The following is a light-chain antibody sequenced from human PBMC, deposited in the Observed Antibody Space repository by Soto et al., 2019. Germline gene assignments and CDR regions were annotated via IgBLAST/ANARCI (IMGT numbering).Light chain of an antibody. J-gene: IGLJ1*01. Sequence: QSALTQPASVSGSPGQSITISCTGTSSDIGDYDYVSWYQHLPGKAPKLLIFDVTHRPSGVSDRFSGSKSGNTASLTISGVRPEDEADYYCSSYAGSSNVFGTGTKVTVL. V-gene: IGLV2-14*01. CDR1: SSDIGDYDY. CDR2: DVT. CDR3: SSYAGSSNV.